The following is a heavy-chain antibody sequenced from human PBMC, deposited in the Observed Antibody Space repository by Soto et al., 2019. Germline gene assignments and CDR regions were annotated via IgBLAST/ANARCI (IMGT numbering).Heavy chain of an antibody. CDR3: AKGTGGAYYYDSSGSDFDY. V-gene: IGHV3-23*01. J-gene: IGHJ4*02. CDR2: ISGSGGST. Sequence: GGSLRLSCAASGFTFSSYAMSWVRQAPGKGLEWVSAISGSGGSTYYVDSVKGRFTISRDNSKNTLYLQMNSLRAEDTAVYYCAKGTGGAYYYDSSGSDFDYWGQGTLVTVSS. CDR1: GFTFSSYA. D-gene: IGHD3-22*01.